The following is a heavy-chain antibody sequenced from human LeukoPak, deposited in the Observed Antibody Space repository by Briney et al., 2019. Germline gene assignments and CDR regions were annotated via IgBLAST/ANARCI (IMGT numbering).Heavy chain of an antibody. CDR1: GFTFGDYG. Sequence: PGRSLRLSCAASGFTFGDYGMSWARQAPAKGLEWVSGINWNGGSTGYADSVKGRFTISRDNAKNPLYLQMNSLRAEDTALYYRARGRGIVVVPAAFDYWGQGTLVTVSS. CDR2: INWNGGST. V-gene: IGHV3-20*04. J-gene: IGHJ4*02. D-gene: IGHD2-2*01. CDR3: ARGRGIVVVPAAFDY.